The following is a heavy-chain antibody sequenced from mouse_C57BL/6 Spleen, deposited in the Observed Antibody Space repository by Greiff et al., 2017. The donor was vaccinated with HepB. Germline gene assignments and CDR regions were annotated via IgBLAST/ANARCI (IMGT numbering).Heavy chain of an antibody. CDR3: TIERNGYYLYYAMDY. J-gene: IGHJ4*01. V-gene: IGHV1-5*01. Sequence: DVQLVESGTVLARPGASVKMSCKTSGYTFTSYWMHWVKQRPGQGLEWIGAIYPGNSDTSYNQKFKGKAKLTAVTSASTAYMELSSLTNEDSAVYYCTIERNGYYLYYAMDYWGQGTSVTVSS. D-gene: IGHD2-3*01. CDR2: IYPGNSDT. CDR1: GYTFTSYW.